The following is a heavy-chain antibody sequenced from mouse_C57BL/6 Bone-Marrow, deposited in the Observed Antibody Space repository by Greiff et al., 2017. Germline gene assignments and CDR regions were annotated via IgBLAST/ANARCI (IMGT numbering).Heavy chain of an antibody. Sequence: DVKVEESGGGFVQPGGSMKLSCAASGFTFSDAWMDWVRQSPEKGLELVAEISNNANNHATYYAESVKGRFTISRDDSKSSVYLRMNSLRAEDTCIYACTRRGRGYWGQGTTLTVSS. D-gene: IGHD3-3*01. V-gene: IGHV6-6*01. CDR2: ISNNANNHAT. CDR1: GFTFSDAW. J-gene: IGHJ2*01. CDR3: TRRGRGY.